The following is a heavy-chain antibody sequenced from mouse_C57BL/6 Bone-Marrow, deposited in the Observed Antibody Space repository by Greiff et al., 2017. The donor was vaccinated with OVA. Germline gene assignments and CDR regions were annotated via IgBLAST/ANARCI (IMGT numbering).Heavy chain of an antibody. D-gene: IGHD2-1*01. CDR3: ASIYYGNYLDY. J-gene: IGHJ2*01. CDR2: ISYDGSN. CDR1: GYSITSGYY. Sequence: EVKLQESGPGLVKPSQSLSLTCSVTGYSITSGYYWNWIRQFPGNKLEWMGYISYDGSNNYNPSLKNRISITRDTSKNQLFLKLNSVTTEDTATYYCASIYYGNYLDYWGQGTTLTVSS. V-gene: IGHV3-6*01.